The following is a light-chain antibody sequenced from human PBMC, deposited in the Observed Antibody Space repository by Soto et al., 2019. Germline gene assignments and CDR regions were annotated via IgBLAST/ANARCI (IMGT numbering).Light chain of an antibody. V-gene: IGLV2-14*01. CDR1: SSDVGAYKY. CDR2: EVS. J-gene: IGLJ1*01. Sequence: QSVLTQPASVSGSPGQSVTISCTGTSSDVGAYKYVSWYQQHPGKAPKLMIYEVSNRPSGVPDRFSGSKSGTSASLAISGLQSEDEADYYCVAWDGSLNGYVFGAGTKVTVL. CDR3: VAWDGSLNGYV.